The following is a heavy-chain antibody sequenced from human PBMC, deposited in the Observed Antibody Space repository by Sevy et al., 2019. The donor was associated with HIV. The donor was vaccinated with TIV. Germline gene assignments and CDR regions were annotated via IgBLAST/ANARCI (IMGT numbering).Heavy chain of an antibody. CDR3: ARDRGTTVVPDDAFDI. CDR2: INSDGSST. V-gene: IGHV3-74*01. Sequence: GGSLRLSCAASGFTFSSYWMHWVRQAPGKGLVWVSRINSDGSSTSYADSVKGRFTISRDNAKNTLYLQMNSMRAEDTAVYYCARDRGTTVVPDDAFDIWGQGTMVTVSS. CDR1: GFTFSSYW. J-gene: IGHJ3*02. D-gene: IGHD4-17*01.